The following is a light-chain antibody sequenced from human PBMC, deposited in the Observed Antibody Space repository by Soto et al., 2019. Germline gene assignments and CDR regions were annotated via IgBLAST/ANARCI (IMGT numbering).Light chain of an antibody. CDR1: SSDVGNYKY. CDR2: EVN. Sequence: QSALTQPASVSGSPGQSITISCTGTSSDVGNYKYVSWYQQHPGKAPKLMIYEVNERPSGVSNRFSGSKSGNTASLTISGLQAEDEADYYCCSYARPTFYAFATGTKVTVL. J-gene: IGLJ1*01. CDR3: CSYARPTFYA. V-gene: IGLV2-23*02.